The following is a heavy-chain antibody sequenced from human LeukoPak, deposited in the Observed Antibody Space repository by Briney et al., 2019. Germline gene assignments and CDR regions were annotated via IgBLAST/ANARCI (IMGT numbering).Heavy chain of an antibody. D-gene: IGHD3-9*01. J-gene: IGHJ4*02. Sequence: GRSLRLSCAASGFTFDDYAMHWVRQAPGKGLEWVSGISWNSGSIGYVDSVKGRFTISRDNSKNTLYLQMNSLRAEDTAVYYCAKMAYDILTGYSYYFDYWGQGTLVTVSS. CDR1: GFTFDDYA. CDR2: ISWNSGSI. V-gene: IGHV3-9*01. CDR3: AKMAYDILTGYSYYFDY.